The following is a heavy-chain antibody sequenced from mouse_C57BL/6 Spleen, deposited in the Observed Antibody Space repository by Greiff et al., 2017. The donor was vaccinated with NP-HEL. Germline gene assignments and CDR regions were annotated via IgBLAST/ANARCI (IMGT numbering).Heavy chain of an antibody. CDR1: GYAFSSSW. D-gene: IGHD3-2*02. Sequence: QVQLKESGPELVKPGASVKISCKASGYAFSSSWMNWVKQRPGKGLEWIGRIYPGDGDTNYNGKFKGKATLTADKSSSTAYMQLSRLRSEDSAVYVCAREGQLRVGCAYWGQGTLVTVSA. V-gene: IGHV1-82*01. CDR3: AREGQLRVGCAY. J-gene: IGHJ3*01. CDR2: IYPGDGDT.